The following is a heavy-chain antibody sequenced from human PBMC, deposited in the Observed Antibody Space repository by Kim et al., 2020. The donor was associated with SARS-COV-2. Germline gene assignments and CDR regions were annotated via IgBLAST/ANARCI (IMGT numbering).Heavy chain of an antibody. CDR1: GFTFSSYA. J-gene: IGHJ4*02. V-gene: IGHV3-30*04. CDR2: ISYDGSNK. Sequence: GGSLRLSCAASGFTFSSYAMHWVRQAPGKGLEWVAVISYDGSNKYYADSVKGRFTISRDNSKNTLYLQMNSLRAEDTAVYYCARGYTYYDILTGLEWSGGLFDYWGQGTLVTVSS. D-gene: IGHD3-9*01. CDR3: ARGYTYYDILTGLEWSGGLFDY.